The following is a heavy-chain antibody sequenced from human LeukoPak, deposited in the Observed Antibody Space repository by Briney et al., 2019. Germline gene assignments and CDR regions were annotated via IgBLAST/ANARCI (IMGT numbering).Heavy chain of an antibody. CDR3: ARSRPLRTRFYYYYGMDV. V-gene: IGHV1-69*13. CDR1: GGTFSSYA. Sequence: ASVKVSCKASGGTFSSYAISWVRQAPGQGLEWMGGINPIFGTANYAQKFQGRVTITADESTSTAYMELSSLRSEDTAVYYCARSRPLRTRFYYYYGMDVWGQGTTVTVSS. J-gene: IGHJ6*02. CDR2: INPIFGTA. D-gene: IGHD3-10*01.